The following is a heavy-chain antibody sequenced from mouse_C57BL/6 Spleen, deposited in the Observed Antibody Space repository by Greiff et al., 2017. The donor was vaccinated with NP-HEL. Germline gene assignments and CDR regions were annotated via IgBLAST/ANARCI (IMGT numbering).Heavy chain of an antibody. Sequence: EVKLMESGEGLVKPGGSLKLSCAASGFTFSSYAMSWVRQTPEKRLEWVAYISSGGDYIYYADTVKGRFTISRDNARNTLYLQMSSLKSEDTAMYYCTRDGDYDDYFDYWGQGTTLTVSS. CDR1: GFTFSSYA. V-gene: IGHV5-9-1*02. CDR2: ISSGGDYI. CDR3: TRDGDYDDYFDY. D-gene: IGHD2-4*01. J-gene: IGHJ2*01.